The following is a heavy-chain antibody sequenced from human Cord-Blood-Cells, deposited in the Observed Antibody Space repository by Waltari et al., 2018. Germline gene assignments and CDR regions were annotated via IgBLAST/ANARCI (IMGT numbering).Heavy chain of an antibody. V-gene: IGHV3-74*01. CDR2: INSDGSST. D-gene: IGHD2-15*01. Sequence: EVQLVESGGGLVQPGGSLRLSCAASGFTFSSYWMHWVRQAPGMWLVWVSRINSDGSSTSYADSVNGRFTISRDNAKNTLYLQMNSLRAEDTAVYYCARVNKSSGGSCYFDYWGQGTLVTVSS. CDR3: ARVNKSSGGSCYFDY. J-gene: IGHJ4*02. CDR1: GFTFSSYW.